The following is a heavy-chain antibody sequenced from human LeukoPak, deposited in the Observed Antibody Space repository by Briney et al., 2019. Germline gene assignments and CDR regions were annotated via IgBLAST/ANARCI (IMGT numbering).Heavy chain of an antibody. J-gene: IGHJ4*02. CDR2: INSDGSST. D-gene: IGHD3-10*01. V-gene: IGHV3-74*01. Sequence: GGSLRLSCAASGFTFSSYGMHWVRQAPGKGLVWVSRINSDGSSTSYADSVKGRFTISRDNARNTLYLQMNSLRAEDTAVYYCARGPSSGLGNYYIGDYWGQGTLVTVSS. CDR3: ARGPSSGLGNYYIGDY. CDR1: GFTFSSYG.